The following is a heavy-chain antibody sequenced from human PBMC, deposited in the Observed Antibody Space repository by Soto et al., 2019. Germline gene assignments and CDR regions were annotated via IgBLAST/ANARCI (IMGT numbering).Heavy chain of an antibody. V-gene: IGHV1-69*06. D-gene: IGHD2-15*01. CDR2: TGSGTGPG. CDR3: ARRHSGGFFRFFDS. CDR1: GCSLSTNP. Sequence: SVKVSCKASGCSLSTNPISWVRQAPGQGLEWMGGTGSGTGPGNHAQKFQGRLTVTADKSTSTVYMELTNLSSEDTAVYYCARRHSGGFFRFFDSWGQGTLVTVSS. J-gene: IGHJ4*02.